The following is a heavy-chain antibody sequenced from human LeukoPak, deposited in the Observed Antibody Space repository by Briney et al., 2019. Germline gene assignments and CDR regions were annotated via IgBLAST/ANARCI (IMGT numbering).Heavy chain of an antibody. CDR2: ISAGGGST. Sequence: GGSLRLSCAASGFTFSTYAMNWVRQAPGKGLEWVSAISAGGGSTYYADSVKGRFTISRDNSKNTLYLQMNSLRAEDTAIYYCARDERLLSFLKWGQGTLVTVSS. CDR3: ARDERLLSFLK. V-gene: IGHV3-23*01. J-gene: IGHJ4*02. D-gene: IGHD3-3*01. CDR1: GFTFSTYA.